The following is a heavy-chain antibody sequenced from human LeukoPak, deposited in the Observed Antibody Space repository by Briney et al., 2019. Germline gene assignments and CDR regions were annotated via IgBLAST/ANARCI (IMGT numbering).Heavy chain of an antibody. CDR2: ISGDGGST. J-gene: IGHJ4*02. CDR1: GFTFSSYA. V-gene: IGHV3-43*02. Sequence: GGSLRLSCVASGFTFSSYAMTWVRQAPGKGLEWVSFISGDGGSTKYADSVKGRFTISGDNSKNSLYLEMSSLRTEDTALYYCAKDKPVVSYWGQGSLVTVSS. CDR3: AKDKPVVSY. D-gene: IGHD4-23*01.